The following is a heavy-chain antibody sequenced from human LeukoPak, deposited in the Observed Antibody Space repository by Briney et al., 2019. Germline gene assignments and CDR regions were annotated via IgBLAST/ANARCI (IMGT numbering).Heavy chain of an antibody. V-gene: IGHV1-2*02. D-gene: IGHD1-20*01. CDR2: INPNSGGT. Sequence: ASVKVSCKASGYTFTDYYIHWVRQAPGQGLEWLGWINPNSGGTKYAQKFQGRVTITADKSTSTAYMELSSLRSEDTAVYYCARDPRNWNDVTGYWGQGTLVTVSS. CDR1: GYTFTDYY. CDR3: ARDPRNWNDVTGY. J-gene: IGHJ4*02.